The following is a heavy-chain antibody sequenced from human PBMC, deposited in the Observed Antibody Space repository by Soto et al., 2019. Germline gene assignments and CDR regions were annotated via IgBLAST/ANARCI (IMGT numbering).Heavy chain of an antibody. Sequence: QVQLQESGPGLVKPSETLSLTCSVSGGSINSYYWGWIRQPPGKGLAWIGYISYTGSTDYSPSLKSRVTISVDTSKNQFSLKVRSVTAADTAIYFCARHYPIGNNWNYFDYWGRGTLVTVSS. J-gene: IGHJ4*02. V-gene: IGHV4-59*08. CDR3: ARHYPIGNNWNYFDY. D-gene: IGHD1-1*01. CDR2: ISYTGST. CDR1: GGSINSYY.